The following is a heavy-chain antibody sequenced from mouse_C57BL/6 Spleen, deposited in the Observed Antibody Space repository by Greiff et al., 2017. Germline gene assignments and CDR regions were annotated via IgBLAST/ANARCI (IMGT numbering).Heavy chain of an antibody. D-gene: IGHD1-1*01. CDR3: AKGDYYGSSSGLAY. V-gene: IGHV5-17*01. Sequence: EVKLEESGGGLVKPGGSLKLSCAASGFTFSDYGMHWVRQAPEKGLEWVAYFSSGSSTIYYADTVKGRFTISSDNAKSTLFLQMTSLRSEDTAMYYGAKGDYYGSSSGLAYWGEGTLVTVSA. CDR2: FSSGSSTI. J-gene: IGHJ3*01. CDR1: GFTFSDYG.